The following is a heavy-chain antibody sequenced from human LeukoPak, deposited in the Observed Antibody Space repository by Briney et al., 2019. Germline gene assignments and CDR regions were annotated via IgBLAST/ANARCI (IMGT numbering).Heavy chain of an antibody. J-gene: IGHJ6*02. Sequence: GGPLRLSCAASGFTVSSNYMSWVRQAPGKGLEWVSVIYSGGSTYYADSVKGRFTISRDNSKNTLYLQMNSLRAEDTAVYYCAREGATSGSVAGTLYYYYGMDVWGQGTTVTVSS. V-gene: IGHV3-66*01. D-gene: IGHD6-19*01. CDR2: IYSGGST. CDR1: GFTVSSNY. CDR3: AREGATSGSVAGTLYYYYGMDV.